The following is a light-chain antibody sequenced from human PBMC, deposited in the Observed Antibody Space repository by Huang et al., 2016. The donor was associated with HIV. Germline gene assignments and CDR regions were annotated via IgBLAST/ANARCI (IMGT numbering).Light chain of an antibody. CDR2: AAS. V-gene: IGKV1-9*01. J-gene: IGKJ3*01. CDR3: QQLKTYPIT. Sequence: IQLTQSPSSLSASVGDRVTITCRASQGIGRYLVWYQQKPGKAPKLRIYAASTLQSGVPSRFSGSGSGTDFTLTIGSLQPEDFATYYCQQLKTYPITFGPGTQVDIK. CDR1: QGIGRY.